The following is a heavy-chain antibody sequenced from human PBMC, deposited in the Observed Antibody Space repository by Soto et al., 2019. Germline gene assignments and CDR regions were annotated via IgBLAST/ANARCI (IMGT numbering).Heavy chain of an antibody. CDR1: GYSFTSYW. CDR3: ARLAVVVVAATEYYYYYMDV. V-gene: IGHV5-51*01. Sequence: GESLKISCKGSGYSFTSYWIGWVRQMPGKGLEWMGIIYPGDSDTRYSPSFQGQVTISADKSISTAYLQWSSLKASDTAMYYCARLAVVVVAATEYYYYYMDVWGKGTKVTVSS. CDR2: IYPGDSDT. J-gene: IGHJ6*03. D-gene: IGHD2-15*01.